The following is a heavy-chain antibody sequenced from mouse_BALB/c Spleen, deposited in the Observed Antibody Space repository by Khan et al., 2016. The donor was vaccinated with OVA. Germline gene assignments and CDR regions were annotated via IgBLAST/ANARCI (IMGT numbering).Heavy chain of an antibody. CDR3: AWSWYTAEFAY. D-gene: IGHD1-1*02. V-gene: IGHV14-1*02. CDR2: IDPENGET. J-gene: IGHJ3*01. Sequence: VQLQQSGAELVRPGALVKLSCKASGFNIKDYYIHWVKQRPEQGLVWIGWIDPENGETVYDPKFQGKVIITADTFSNPAYLHLSSLTPEDTAVYSSAWSWYTAEFAYWCVGALVTVSS. CDR1: GFNIKDYY.